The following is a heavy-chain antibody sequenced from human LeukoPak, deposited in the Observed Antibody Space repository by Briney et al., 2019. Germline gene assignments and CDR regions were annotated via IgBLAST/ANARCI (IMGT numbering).Heavy chain of an antibody. J-gene: IGHJ5*02. CDR3: ARESRPGRPYGAFDP. D-gene: IGHD3-10*01. V-gene: IGHV4-4*07. CDR1: GGSISSYY. Sequence: MASETLSLTCTVSGGSISSYYWSWIRQPAVKGLEWIGRIYTSGSTNYNPSLKSRVTMSVDTSKNQFSLKLSSVTAADTAVYYCARESRPGRPYGAFDPWGQGTLVTVSS. CDR2: IYTSGST.